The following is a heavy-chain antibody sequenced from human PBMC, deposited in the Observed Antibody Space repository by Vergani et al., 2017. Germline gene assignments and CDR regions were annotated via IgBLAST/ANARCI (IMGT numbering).Heavy chain of an antibody. CDR3: ARDWCSSTSCYTDY. CDR2: IWSDGSKY. V-gene: IGHV3-33*01. CDR1: GFTFSSHA. J-gene: IGHJ4*02. D-gene: IGHD2-2*02. Sequence: QVQLVESGGGVARPGTSLRLSCVTSGFTFSSHAMHWVRQTPGKGLEWVAVIWSDGSKYIYTRPVNGRFVISRDNSKNTLYLQMNSLRAEDTAVYYCARDWCSSTSCYTDYWGQGTLVTVSS.